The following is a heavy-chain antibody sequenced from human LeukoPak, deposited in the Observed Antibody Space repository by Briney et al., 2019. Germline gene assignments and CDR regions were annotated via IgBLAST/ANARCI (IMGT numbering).Heavy chain of an antibody. CDR2: ISSSSSYI. CDR3: ARDLMLLWFGEGEDGMDV. D-gene: IGHD3-10*01. J-gene: IGHJ6*02. V-gene: IGHV3-21*01. CDR1: GFTFSSYS. Sequence: GGSLRLCSAASGFTFSSYSMNWVRQAPGKGLEWVSSISSSSSYIYYADSVKGRFTISRDNAKNSLYLQMNSLRAEDTAVYYCARDLMLLWFGEGEDGMDVWGQGTTVTVSS.